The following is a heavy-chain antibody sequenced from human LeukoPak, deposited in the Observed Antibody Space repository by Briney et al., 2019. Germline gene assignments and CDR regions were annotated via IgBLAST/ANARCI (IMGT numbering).Heavy chain of an antibody. V-gene: IGHV4-61*08. CDR1: GGSVSSGGYY. CDR2: IYYSGST. CDR3: TRRSTRPDRFDS. J-gene: IGHJ4*02. Sequence: SETLSLTCIVSGGSVSSGGYYWTWIRQPPGKGLEWIGYIYYSGSTNYNPSLRSRVTMSVDTSKTQFSLKLNSVTAADTAVYYCTRRSTRPDRFDSWGQGTLVTVSS. D-gene: IGHD3-22*01.